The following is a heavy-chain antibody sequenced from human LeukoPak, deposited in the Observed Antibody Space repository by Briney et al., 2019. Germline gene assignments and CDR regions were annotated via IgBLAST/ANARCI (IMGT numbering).Heavy chain of an antibody. Sequence: GGSLRLSCAASGFTFSSYEINWVRQAPGKGLEWVSYISSSGSTIYYADSVKGRFTISRDNAKNSLYLQMNSLRAEDTAVYYCARAGREYSYGIGIYFDYWGQGTLVTVSS. CDR1: GFTFSSYE. V-gene: IGHV3-48*03. CDR2: ISSSGSTI. D-gene: IGHD5-18*01. J-gene: IGHJ4*02. CDR3: ARAGREYSYGIGIYFDY.